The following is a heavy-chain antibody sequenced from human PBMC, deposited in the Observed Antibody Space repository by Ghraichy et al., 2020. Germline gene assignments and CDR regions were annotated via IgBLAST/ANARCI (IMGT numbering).Heavy chain of an antibody. J-gene: IGHJ6*02. CDR3: AKDLREGCSGINCYSYYYYYYGLDG. CDR1: GFSLDDYA. D-gene: IGHD2-15*01. CDR2: ISWNRGHI. Sequence: GGSLRLSCAASGFSLDDYAMHWVRQAPGKGLEWVAGISWNRGHIGYGDSVKGRFTVSRDGAKNSLYLQMNSRRVEDTAVDYWAKDLREGCSGINCYSYYYYYYGLDGGGQGTTGT. V-gene: IGHV3-9*01.